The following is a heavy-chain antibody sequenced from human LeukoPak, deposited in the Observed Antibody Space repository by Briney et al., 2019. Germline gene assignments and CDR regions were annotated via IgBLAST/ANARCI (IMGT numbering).Heavy chain of an antibody. CDR1: GGSISSYY. CDR2: IYYSGST. J-gene: IGHJ2*01. Sequence: PSETLSLTCTVSGGSISSYYWSWIRQPPGKGLEWIGYIYYSGSTNYNPSLKSRVTISVDTTKNQFSLKLSSVTAADTAVYYCAREGQDSSGWYSNWYFDLWGRGTLVTVSS. V-gene: IGHV4-59*01. CDR3: AREGQDSSGWYSNWYFDL. D-gene: IGHD6-19*01.